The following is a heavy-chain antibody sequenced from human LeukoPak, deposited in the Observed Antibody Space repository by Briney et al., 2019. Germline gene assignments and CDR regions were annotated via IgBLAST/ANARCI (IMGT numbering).Heavy chain of an antibody. CDR2: ISSSGSTI. D-gene: IGHD4/OR15-4a*01. CDR1: GFTFSSYE. V-gene: IGHV3-48*03. CDR3: ASQDYRYYFDY. Sequence: GGSLRLSCAASGFTFSSYEMNWVRQAPGKGLEWVSYISSSGSTIYYADSVKGRFTISRDNAKNSLYLRMNSLRAEDTAACYCASQDYRYYFDYWGQGTLVTVSS. J-gene: IGHJ4*02.